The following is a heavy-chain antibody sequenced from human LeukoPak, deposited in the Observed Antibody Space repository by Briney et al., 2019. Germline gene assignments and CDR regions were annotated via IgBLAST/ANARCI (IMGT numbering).Heavy chain of an antibody. CDR1: GESISGFH. V-gene: IGHV4-59*12. CDR2: IYYSGST. J-gene: IGHJ4*02. CDR3: GEGVCGGEGPKN. Sequence: KTSETLSLTCTVSGESISGFHWNWIRQPPGKGLEWIGYIYYSGSTNYNSSLKSRLTISVDTSQNQFSLTLDSVTAAEPAVYYWGEGVCGGEGPKNWGQGTLVPSPQ. D-gene: IGHD2-21*01.